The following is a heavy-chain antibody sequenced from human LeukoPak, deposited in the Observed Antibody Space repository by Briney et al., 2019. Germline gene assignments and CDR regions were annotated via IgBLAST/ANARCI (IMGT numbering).Heavy chain of an antibody. Sequence: AGGSLRLSCAAFGFTVSSKYMSWVRQAPGKGLEWVSVFYSGGSTYYADSVKGRFTISRDNSKNTLYFQMSSLRAEDTAVYYCARGPGWNYFDYWGQGTLVTVSS. V-gene: IGHV3-66*01. CDR3: ARGPGWNYFDY. CDR1: GFTVSSKY. J-gene: IGHJ4*02. CDR2: FYSGGST. D-gene: IGHD6-19*01.